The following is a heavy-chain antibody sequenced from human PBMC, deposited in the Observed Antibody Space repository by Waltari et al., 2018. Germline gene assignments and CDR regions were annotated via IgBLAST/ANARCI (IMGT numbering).Heavy chain of an antibody. V-gene: IGHV3-53*01. CDR2: IYSGGST. D-gene: IGHD3-10*01. CDR3: ARAFETNPGGYYFDY. CDR1: GFTVSSNY. J-gene: IGHJ4*02. Sequence: EVQLVESGGGLIQPGGSLRLSCAASGFTVSSNYMSWVRQAPGKGLEWVSVIYSGGSTYYADSVKGRCTISRDNSKNTLYLQMNSLRAEDTAVYYCARAFETNPGGYYFDYWGQGTLVTVSS.